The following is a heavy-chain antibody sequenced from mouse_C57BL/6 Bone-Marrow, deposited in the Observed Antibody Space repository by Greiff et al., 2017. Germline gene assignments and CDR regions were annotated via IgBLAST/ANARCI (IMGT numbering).Heavy chain of an antibody. D-gene: IGHD1-1*01. CDR1: GYTFTSYW. V-gene: IGHV1-5*01. Sequence: EVQLQQSGTVLARPGASVKMSCKTSGYTFTSYWMHWVKQRPGQGLEWIGAISPGNSDTSSNQKFKGKDNLTSVPSASTGYMGRSRLKNEDTAGYYCTRHRYYGSSYAMDYWGQGTSVTVSS. J-gene: IGHJ4*01. CDR2: ISPGNSDT. CDR3: TRHRYYGSSYAMDY.